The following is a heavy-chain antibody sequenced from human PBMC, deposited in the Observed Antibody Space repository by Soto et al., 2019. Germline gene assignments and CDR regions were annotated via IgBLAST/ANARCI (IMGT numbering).Heavy chain of an antibody. Sequence: ASVKVSCKASGYTFTSYDINWVRQATGQGLEWMGWMNPSGGSTSYAQKFQGRVTMTRDTSTSTVYMELSSLRSEDTAVYYCARARLHIVVVTSLHPFDYWGQGTLVTVSS. V-gene: IGHV1-46*03. CDR2: MNPSGGST. D-gene: IGHD2-21*02. J-gene: IGHJ4*02. CDR1: GYTFTSYD. CDR3: ARARLHIVVVTSLHPFDY.